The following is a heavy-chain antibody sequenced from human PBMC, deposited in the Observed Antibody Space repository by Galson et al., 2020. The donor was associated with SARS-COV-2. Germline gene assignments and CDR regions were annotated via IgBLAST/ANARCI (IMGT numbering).Heavy chain of an antibody. CDR1: GGSISSSNW. D-gene: IGHD6-6*01. V-gene: IGHV4-4*02. CDR3: ARLQPARQGSPLYYYYYGMDV. J-gene: IGHJ6*02. CDR2: IYHSGST. Sequence: SETLSLTCAVSGGSISSSNWWSWVRQPPGKGLEWIGEIYHSGSTNYNPSLKSRVTISVDKSKNQFSLKLSSVTAADTAVYYCARLQPARQGSPLYYYYYGMDVWGQGTTVTVSS.